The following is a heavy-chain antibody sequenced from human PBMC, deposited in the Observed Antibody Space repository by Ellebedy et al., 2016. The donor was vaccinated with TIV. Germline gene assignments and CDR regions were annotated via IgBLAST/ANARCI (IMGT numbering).Heavy chain of an antibody. V-gene: IGHV4-59*08. CDR1: GGSISSYY. Sequence: PGGSLRLSCIVSGGSISSYYWSWVRQPPGKGLEWIGYVYYSGSTNSNPSLASRVIISVDMSMNQFSLKLLSVTAADTAVYYCARHPSGYSTDWSFFDHWGQGALVTVSS. D-gene: IGHD5-18*01. CDR2: VYYSGST. J-gene: IGHJ4*02. CDR3: ARHPSGYSTDWSFFDH.